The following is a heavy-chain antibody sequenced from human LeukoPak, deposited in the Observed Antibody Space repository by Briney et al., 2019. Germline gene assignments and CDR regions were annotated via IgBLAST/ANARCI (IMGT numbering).Heavy chain of an antibody. CDR3: ARANDNYYYYYMDV. V-gene: IGHV3-30*02. J-gene: IGHJ6*03. CDR1: GFTFSSYG. CDR2: IRYDGSNK. Sequence: PGGSLRLSCAASGFTFSSYGMHWVRQAPGKGLEWVAFIRYDGSNKYYADSVKGRFTISRDNSKNTLYLQMNSLRAEDTAVYYCARANDNYYYYYMDVWGKGTTVTISS. D-gene: IGHD3-9*01.